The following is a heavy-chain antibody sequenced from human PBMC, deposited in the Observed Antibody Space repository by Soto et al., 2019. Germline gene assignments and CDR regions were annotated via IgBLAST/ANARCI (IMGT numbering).Heavy chain of an antibody. V-gene: IGHV3-48*01. Sequence: GGSLRLSCAASGFTFSSYSMNWVRQAPGKGLEWVSYISSSSSTIYYADSVKGRFTISRDNAKNSLYLQMNSLRAEDTAVYYCARESAIYTYYYYYMDVWGKGTTVTVSS. D-gene: IGHD5-18*01. CDR3: ARESAIYTYYYYYMDV. CDR2: ISSSSSTI. CDR1: GFTFSSYS. J-gene: IGHJ6*03.